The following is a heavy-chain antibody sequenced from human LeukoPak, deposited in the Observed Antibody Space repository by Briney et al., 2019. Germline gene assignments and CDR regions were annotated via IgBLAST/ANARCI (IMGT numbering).Heavy chain of an antibody. CDR3: TKDDRFFGSYSDS. CDR1: GFSFTKFA. J-gene: IGHJ4*02. V-gene: IGHV3-30*18. Sequence: GGSLRLSCAGSGFSFTKFAMHWIRQSPGKGLEWVATVLSDEDSQYYADSVKGRFSISRDTSTSTLDLQMNSLRPEDTAVYYCTKDDRFFGSYSDSWGQGTLVTVSS. D-gene: IGHD3-3*01. CDR2: VLSDEDSQ.